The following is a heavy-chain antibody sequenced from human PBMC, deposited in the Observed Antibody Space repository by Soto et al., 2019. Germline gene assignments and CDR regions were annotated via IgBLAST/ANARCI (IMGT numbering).Heavy chain of an antibody. Sequence: GESLKISCKGSGYSFTSYWISWVRQMPGQGLAWMGRIDPSDSYTNYSPSFQGHVPISADKSISSAYLQWSSLKASDTAMYYRARSGNRYSSCWYVLGCLYYYHGMDVWGQGTTVTVSS. CDR2: IDPSDSYT. J-gene: IGHJ6*02. V-gene: IGHV5-10-1*01. CDR3: ARSGNRYSSCWYVLGCLYYYHGMDV. D-gene: IGHD6-13*01. CDR1: GYSFTSYW.